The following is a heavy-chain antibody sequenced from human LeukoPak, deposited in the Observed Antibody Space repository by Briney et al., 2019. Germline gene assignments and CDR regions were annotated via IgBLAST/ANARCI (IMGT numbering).Heavy chain of an antibody. D-gene: IGHD1-26*01. Sequence: SETLSPTCTVSGGSISSYCWTWIRQPPGKGLEWIGEINHSGSTNYNPSLKSRVSISVDTSKNQFSLNLSSVTAADTAVYYCARGGGSSGGYYFDYWGQGTLVTVTS. J-gene: IGHJ4*02. CDR1: GGSISSYC. V-gene: IGHV4-34*01. CDR2: INHSGST. CDR3: ARGGGSSGGYYFDY.